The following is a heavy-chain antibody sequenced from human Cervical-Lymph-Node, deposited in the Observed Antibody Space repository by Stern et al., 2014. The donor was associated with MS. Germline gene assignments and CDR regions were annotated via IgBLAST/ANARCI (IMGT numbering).Heavy chain of an antibody. V-gene: IGHV4-31*03. J-gene: IGHJ4*02. CDR2: IHYSGST. CDR3: ARSDRLWGSFDY. D-gene: IGHD3-16*01. CDR1: GGSISSGGFY. Sequence: QVQMQESGPGLVKPSQTLSLTCTVSGGSISSGGFYWSWIRQPPGKGLEWIGYIHYSGSTYYNPSLKSRVTISVDTSKNQFSLKVSSVTAADTALYYCARSDRLWGSFDYWGQGTLVTVSS.